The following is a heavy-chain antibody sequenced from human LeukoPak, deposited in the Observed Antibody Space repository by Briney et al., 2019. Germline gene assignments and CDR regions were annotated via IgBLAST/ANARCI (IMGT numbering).Heavy chain of an antibody. J-gene: IGHJ4*02. CDR3: ARAAAAGTGYFDY. D-gene: IGHD6-13*01. V-gene: IGHV1-18*01. Sequence: ASVKVSCKASGYTFTSYGISWVRQAPGQGLEWMGWISAYNGNTNYAQKLQGRVTVTTDESTSTAYMELSSLRSEDTAVYYCARAAAAGTGYFDYWGQGTLVTVSS. CDR1: GYTFTSYG. CDR2: ISAYNGNT.